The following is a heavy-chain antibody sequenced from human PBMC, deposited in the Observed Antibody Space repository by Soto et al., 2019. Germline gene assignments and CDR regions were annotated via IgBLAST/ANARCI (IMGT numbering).Heavy chain of an antibody. J-gene: IGHJ4*02. CDR1: GGSITSSSYY. CDR2: IYYTGNT. V-gene: IGHV4-39*01. D-gene: IGHD4-17*01. Sequence: SEILSLTCTVSGGSITSSSYYWGWIRQPPGKGLEWIASIYYTGNTYYNPSLKSRVTISVDTSKNQFSLKLTSVTAADTAVYYCARTPLPTVEYYFDYWGQGNLVTVSS. CDR3: ARTPLPTVEYYFDY.